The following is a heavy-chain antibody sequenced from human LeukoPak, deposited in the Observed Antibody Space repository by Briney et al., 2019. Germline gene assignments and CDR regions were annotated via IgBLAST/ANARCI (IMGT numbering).Heavy chain of an antibody. J-gene: IGHJ3*02. D-gene: IGHD3-10*01. CDR2: IIPIFGTA. CDR3: ARVSRGITSDAFDI. V-gene: IGHV1-69*01. CDR1: GGTFSSYA. Sequence: SVKVSCKASGGTFSSYAISWVRQAPGQGLEWMGGIIPIFGTANYAQKFQGRVTITADESTSTAYMELSSLRSEDTAVYYCARVSRGITSDAFDIWGQGTMVTVSS.